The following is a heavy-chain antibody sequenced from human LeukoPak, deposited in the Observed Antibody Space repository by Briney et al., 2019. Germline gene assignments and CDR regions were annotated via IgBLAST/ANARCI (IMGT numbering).Heavy chain of an antibody. Sequence: SETLSLTCTVSGGSISSYYWSWIRQPPGKGLEWIGYIYYSGSTNYNPSLKSRVTISVDTSKNQFSLKLSSVTAADTAVYYCARHQIAVAGTNYFDYWGQGTLVTVSS. CDR1: GGSISSYY. D-gene: IGHD6-19*01. CDR3: ARHQIAVAGTNYFDY. J-gene: IGHJ4*02. V-gene: IGHV4-59*08. CDR2: IYYSGST.